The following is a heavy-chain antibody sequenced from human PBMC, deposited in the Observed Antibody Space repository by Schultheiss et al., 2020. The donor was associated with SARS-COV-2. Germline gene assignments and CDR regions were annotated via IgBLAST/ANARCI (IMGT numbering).Heavy chain of an antibody. Sequence: SETLSLTCSVYGGSLSGYNWSWIRQPPGKGLEWIGEINHRGSTNYNPSLKSRVTISVDTSKNQFSLKLSSVTAADTAVYYCARGGRGVRVGTTGDYWGQGTLVTVSS. CDR1: GGSLSGYN. V-gene: IGHV4-34*01. J-gene: IGHJ4*02. D-gene: IGHD1-26*01. CDR2: INHRGST. CDR3: ARGGRGVRVGTTGDY.